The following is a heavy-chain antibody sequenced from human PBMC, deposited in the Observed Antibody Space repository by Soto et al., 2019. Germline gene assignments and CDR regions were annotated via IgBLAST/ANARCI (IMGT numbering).Heavy chain of an antibody. Sequence: QVQLLQSGAEVKKPGSSVKFSCKASGGTFSSYAISWVRQAPGQGLEGMGGIIPIFGTANYAQKFQGRVKITADESTSTAYMELSSMRSDDKAVYYCARDWHCAFDIWGQGTMVTVSS. CDR3: ARDWHCAFDI. V-gene: IGHV1-69*01. CDR2: IIPIFGTA. CDR1: GGTFSSYA. J-gene: IGHJ3*02.